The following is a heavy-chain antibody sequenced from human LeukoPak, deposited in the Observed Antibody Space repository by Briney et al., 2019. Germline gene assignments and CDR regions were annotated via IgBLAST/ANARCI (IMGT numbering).Heavy chain of an antibody. J-gene: IGHJ4*02. CDR1: GFTFTSSA. CDR3: TRPDFWSGYYRGYFDY. CDR2: IVVGSGNT. Sequence: SVKVSCKASGFTFTSSAMQWVRQARGQRLEWIGWIVVGSGNTNYAQKFQERVTITRDMSTSTAYMELSSLRAEDTAVYYCTRPDFWSGYYRGYFDYWGQGTLVTVSS. D-gene: IGHD3-3*01. V-gene: IGHV1-58*02.